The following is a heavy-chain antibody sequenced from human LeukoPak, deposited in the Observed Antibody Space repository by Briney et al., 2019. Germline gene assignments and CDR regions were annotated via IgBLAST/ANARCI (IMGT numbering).Heavy chain of an antibody. CDR3: ARDRYYYDSSSYFSAFDT. V-gene: IGHV4-4*07. CDR2: VFTSGIISGNT. CDR1: GGSISSYY. J-gene: IGHJ3*02. D-gene: IGHD3-22*01. Sequence: PSETLSLTCTVSGGSISSYYWSWIRQPPGKGLEWIGRVFTSGIISGNTNYNPSVKSRVTMSVDSSKNQLSLKLRSVTAADTAVYYCARDRYYYDSSSYFSAFDTWGQGTMVTVSS.